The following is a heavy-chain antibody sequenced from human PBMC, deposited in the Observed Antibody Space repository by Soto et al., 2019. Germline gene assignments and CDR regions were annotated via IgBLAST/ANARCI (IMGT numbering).Heavy chain of an antibody. CDR2: ISGTGRST. CDR1: GLTFSSYA. Sequence: EVQLLESGGGLVQPGGSLRLSCAASGLTFSSYAMSWVRQAPGEGLQWVSLISGTGRSTNYADSVKGRFTISRDNSKNTVYLQLNSLRAEDTAVYFCAKNMLSGAAADAFDVWGQGTMVTVS. D-gene: IGHD3-16*01. CDR3: AKNMLSGAAADAFDV. J-gene: IGHJ3*01. V-gene: IGHV3-23*01.